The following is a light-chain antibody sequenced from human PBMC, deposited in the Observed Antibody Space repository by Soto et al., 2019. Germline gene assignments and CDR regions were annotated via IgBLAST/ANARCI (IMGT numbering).Light chain of an antibody. V-gene: IGLV1-40*01. CDR3: QSYDRSLSGQYV. CDR2: GNS. Sequence: HSVLTQPPSVSGAPGQRVTISCTGSRSNIGAGYDVHWYQQLPGTAPKLLSYGNSNRPSGVPDRFSGSKSGTSASLAITGLQAEDEADYYCQSYDRSLSGQYVFGTGTSSPS. CDR1: RSNIGAGYD. J-gene: IGLJ1*01.